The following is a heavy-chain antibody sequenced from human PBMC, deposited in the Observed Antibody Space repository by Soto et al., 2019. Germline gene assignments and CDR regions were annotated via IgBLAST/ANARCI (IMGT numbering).Heavy chain of an antibody. CDR1: GDSISRGAYY. CDR2: IYHSGNT. CDR3: ARDGTFGSGSPIDY. Sequence: PSETLSLTCTVSGDSISRGAYYWTWIRQHPVKGLEWIGYIYHSGNTYYNPSLKSRLTISVDTSKNQFSLKLSSVTAADTAVYYCARDGTFGSGSPIDYWGQGMLVTVSS. J-gene: IGHJ4*02. V-gene: IGHV4-30-4*08. D-gene: IGHD3-10*01.